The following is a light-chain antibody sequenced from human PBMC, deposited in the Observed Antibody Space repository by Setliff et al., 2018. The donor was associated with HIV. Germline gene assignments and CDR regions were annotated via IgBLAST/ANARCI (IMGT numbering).Light chain of an antibody. CDR2: DVS. CDR1: SSDIAIYNF. V-gene: IGLV2-14*03. J-gene: IGLJ1*01. CDR3: SSYTSSSTLV. Sequence: QSALTQPASVSGSPGQSITISCTGTSSDIAIYNFVSWYQHHPGKAPKLIIYDVSNRPSGVSNRFSGSKSGNTASLTISGLQAEDEADHYCSSYTSSSTLVFGTGTKVTVL.